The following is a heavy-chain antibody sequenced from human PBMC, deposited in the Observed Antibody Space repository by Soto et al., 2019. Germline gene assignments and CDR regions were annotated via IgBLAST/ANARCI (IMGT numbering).Heavy chain of an antibody. D-gene: IGHD3-22*01. CDR3: ARRYDSSAGYYGWFDP. CDR2: IYPGDSDT. J-gene: IGHJ5*02. Sequence: GESLKISCKGSGYSFTSYWIGWVRQMPGKGLEWMGIIYPGDSDTRYSPSFQGQVTISADKSISTAYLQWSSLKASDTAMYYCARRYDSSAGYYGWFDPWGQGTLVTVSS. CDR1: GYSFTSYW. V-gene: IGHV5-51*01.